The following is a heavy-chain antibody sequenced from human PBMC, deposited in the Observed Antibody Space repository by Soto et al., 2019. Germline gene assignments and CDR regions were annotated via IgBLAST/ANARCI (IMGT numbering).Heavy chain of an antibody. CDR2: IIPIFGTA. CDR1: GSTFSSYA. Sequence: QVQLVQSGAEVQKPGSSVKVSCKASGSTFSSYAIRWVRQAPGQGLEWMGGIIPIFGTANYAQKLQGRVKITEDESTSTAYMELSSLRAEDTAVYYCAWTKYSSGWYGVFDYWGQGTLVTVSS. J-gene: IGHJ4*02. V-gene: IGHV1-69*12. D-gene: IGHD6-19*01. CDR3: AWTKYSSGWYGVFDY.